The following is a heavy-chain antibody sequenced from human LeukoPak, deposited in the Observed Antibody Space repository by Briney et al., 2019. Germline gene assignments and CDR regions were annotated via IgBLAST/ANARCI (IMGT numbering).Heavy chain of an antibody. CDR3: AREYYYDSSGYQYYYYGMDV. V-gene: IGHV1-18*01. J-gene: IGHJ6*02. Sequence: ASVTVSCKASGYTFTSYGISWVRQAPGQGLEWMGWISAYNGNTNYAQKLQGRVTMTTDTSTSTAYMELRSLRSDDTAVYYCAREYYYDSSGYQYYYYGMDVWGQGTTVTVSS. D-gene: IGHD3-22*01. CDR2: ISAYNGNT. CDR1: GYTFTSYG.